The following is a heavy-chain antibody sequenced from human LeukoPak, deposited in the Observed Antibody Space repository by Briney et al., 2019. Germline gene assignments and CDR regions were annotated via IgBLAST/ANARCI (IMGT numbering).Heavy chain of an antibody. CDR3: ARDPRWLTPDCTSTSCYENYFDP. V-gene: IGHV4-38-2*02. J-gene: IGHJ5*02. CDR2: IYHSGSA. D-gene: IGHD2-2*01. Sequence: SETLSLTCGVSGYSISSGYQWAWIRQSPGEGLEWIGSIYHSGSAHYNPSLKSRVTISVETSKNQFSLNMYSVTAADTAVYYCARDPRWLTPDCTSTSCYENYFDPWGQGTLVTVSS. CDR1: GYSISSGYQ.